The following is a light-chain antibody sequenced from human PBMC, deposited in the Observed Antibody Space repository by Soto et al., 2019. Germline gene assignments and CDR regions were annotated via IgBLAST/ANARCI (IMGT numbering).Light chain of an antibody. J-gene: IGKJ1*01. CDR2: AAS. CDR1: QSISNH. CDR3: QQSYSSPPT. V-gene: IGKV1-39*01. Sequence: DIQITKSPSSLSASVEDRVIITCRASQSISNHLNWYQQKPGKAPKLLIFAASSLQSGVPSRFSGSRSGPDFTLTISSLQPEDFATYYCQQSYSSPPTFGLGTKVEIK.